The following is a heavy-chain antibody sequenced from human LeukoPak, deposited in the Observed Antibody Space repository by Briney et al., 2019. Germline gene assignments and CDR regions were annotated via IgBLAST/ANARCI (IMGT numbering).Heavy chain of an antibody. Sequence: GESLKISCKGSGYSFTNYWISWVRQMPGKGLEWMGKIDPSDSYTNYSPSFQGHVTISADKSISTTYLQWSSLKASDTAMYYCARGYCSSGSCNWFDPWGQGTLVTVSS. CDR1: GYSFTNYW. J-gene: IGHJ5*02. CDR3: ARGYCSSGSCNWFDP. CDR2: IDPSDSYT. V-gene: IGHV5-10-1*01. D-gene: IGHD2-15*01.